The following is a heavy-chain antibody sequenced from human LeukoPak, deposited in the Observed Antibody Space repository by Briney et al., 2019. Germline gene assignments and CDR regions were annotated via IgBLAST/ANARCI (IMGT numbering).Heavy chain of an antibody. D-gene: IGHD6-13*01. Sequence: PSETLSLTCTVSGGSISSSSYYWGWIRQPPGKGLEWIGSIYYSGSTYYNPSLKSRVTISVDTSRNQFSLKRSSVTAADTAVYYCARHSGPYGSSWFDYWGQGTLVTVSS. J-gene: IGHJ4*02. CDR3: ARHSGPYGSSWFDY. CDR1: GGSISSSSYY. CDR2: IYYSGST. V-gene: IGHV4-39*01.